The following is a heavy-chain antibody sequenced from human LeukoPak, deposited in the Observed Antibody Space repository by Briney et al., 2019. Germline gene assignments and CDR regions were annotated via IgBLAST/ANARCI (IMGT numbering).Heavy chain of an antibody. V-gene: IGHV4-4*09. Sequence: SETLSLTCTLSDHSFTIVYWRCMPDPPEGGREVIGYTYVGGDTNYNPSLTSRVTMSLDTSNHQVSLKMTSVTAADTAVYYGARAARVFDYWGPGILVTVSS. CDR1: DHSFTIVY. CDR2: TYVGGDT. J-gene: IGHJ4*02. D-gene: IGHD6-13*01. CDR3: ARAARVFDY.